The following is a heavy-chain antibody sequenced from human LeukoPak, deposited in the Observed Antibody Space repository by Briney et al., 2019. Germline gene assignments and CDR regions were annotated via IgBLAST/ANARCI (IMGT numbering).Heavy chain of an antibody. V-gene: IGHV4-59*08. Sequence: SETLSLTCTVSGGSISSYYWSWIRQPPGKGLEWIGYIYYSGSTNYNPSLKSRVTISVDTSKNQFSPKLSSVTAADTAVYYCARHTVVTAIEDAFDIWGQGTMVTVSS. J-gene: IGHJ3*02. D-gene: IGHD2-21*02. CDR1: GGSISSYY. CDR3: ARHTVVTAIEDAFDI. CDR2: IYYSGST.